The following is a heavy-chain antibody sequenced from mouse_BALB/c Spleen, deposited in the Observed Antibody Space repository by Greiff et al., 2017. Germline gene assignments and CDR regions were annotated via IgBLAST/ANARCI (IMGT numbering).Heavy chain of an antibody. J-gene: IGHJ4*01. Sequence: EVKVVESGGGLVQPGGSRKLSCAASGFTFSSFGMHWVRQAPEKGLEWVAYISSGSSTIYYADTVKGRFTISRDNPKNTLFLQMTSLRSEDTAMYYCARWYRDYAMDYWGQGTSVTVSS. CDR1: GFTFSSFG. D-gene: IGHD1-1*02. V-gene: IGHV5-17*02. CDR3: ARWYRDYAMDY. CDR2: ISSGSSTI.